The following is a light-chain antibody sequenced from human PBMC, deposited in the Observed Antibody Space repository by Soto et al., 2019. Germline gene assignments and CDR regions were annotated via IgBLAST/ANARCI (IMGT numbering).Light chain of an antibody. Sequence: QLVLTQPPSVSGAPGQSVTISCTGSSSNIGAGHDVHWYQQFPGTAPKVLIYGDSNRPSGVPDRFSGSKSGTSASLAITGLQAEDEADYYCQSYDNSLSGSNVFGTGTKLTVL. CDR3: QSYDNSLSGSNV. V-gene: IGLV1-40*01. CDR1: SSNIGAGHD. CDR2: GDS. J-gene: IGLJ1*01.